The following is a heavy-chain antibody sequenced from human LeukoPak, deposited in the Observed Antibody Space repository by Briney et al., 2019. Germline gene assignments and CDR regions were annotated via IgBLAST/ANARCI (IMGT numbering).Heavy chain of an antibody. J-gene: IGHJ4*02. D-gene: IGHD3-16*01. Sequence: GASVKVSCKASGGTFSSYAISWVRQAPGQGLEWMGGIIPIFGTANYAQKFQGRVTITADKSTSTAYMELSSLRSEDTAVYYCARRVITFGGVITFDYWGQGTLVTVSS. CDR2: IIPIFGTA. V-gene: IGHV1-69*06. CDR3: ARRVITFGGVITFDY. CDR1: GGTFSSYA.